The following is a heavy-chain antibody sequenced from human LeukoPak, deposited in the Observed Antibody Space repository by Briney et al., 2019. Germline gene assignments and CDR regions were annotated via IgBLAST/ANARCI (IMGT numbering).Heavy chain of an antibody. CDR1: GFTFSDYY. J-gene: IGHJ3*02. CDR3: ARDAHTDAFDI. CDR2: ISSSGSTI. Sequence: GGSLRLSCAASGFTFSDYYMSWIRQAPGKGLELGSYISSSGSTIYYSDSVKGRFTISRDNAKNSLYLQMKRLRAEDTAVYYCARDAHTDAFDIWGQGTMVTVSS. V-gene: IGHV3-11*01.